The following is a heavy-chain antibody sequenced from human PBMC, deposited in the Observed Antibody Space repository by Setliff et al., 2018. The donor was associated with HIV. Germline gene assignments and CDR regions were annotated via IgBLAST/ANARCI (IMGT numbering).Heavy chain of an antibody. CDR3: ARVGDLGSTYYFDY. J-gene: IGHJ4*02. CDR2: IYFSGST. V-gene: IGHV4-59*01. D-gene: IGHD1-26*01. CDR1: DDSFSTNY. Sequence: PSETLSLTCNVSDDSFSTNYWSWVRQPPGKGLEWIGYIYFSGSTSYNPSLKSRLTISVDTSKNQFSLKLSSVTAADTAVYYCARVGDLGSTYYFDYWGQGALVTVSS.